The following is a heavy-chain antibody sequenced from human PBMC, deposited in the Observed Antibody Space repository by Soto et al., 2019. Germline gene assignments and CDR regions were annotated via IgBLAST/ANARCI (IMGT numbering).Heavy chain of an antibody. V-gene: IGHV3-30*18. CDR3: ANTHDGDCYSCYYYGMDV. D-gene: IGHD2-21*02. CDR1: GFTFSSYG. CDR2: ISYDGSNK. J-gene: IGHJ6*02. Sequence: QVQLVESGGGPVQPGRSLRLSCAASGFTFSSYGMHWVRQAPGKGLEWVAVISYDGSNKYYADSVKGRFTISRDNSKNTLYLQMNSLRAEDTAVYYCANTHDGDCYSCYYYGMDVWGQGTTVTVSS.